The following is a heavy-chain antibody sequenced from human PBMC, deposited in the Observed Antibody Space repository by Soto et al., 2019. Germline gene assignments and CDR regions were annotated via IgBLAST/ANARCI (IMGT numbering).Heavy chain of an antibody. CDR3: AKQGGGLFDY. V-gene: IGHV4-59*01. Sequence: PSETLSLTCTVSGGSISSYYWSWIRQPPGKGLEWIGYIYYSGSTKYNPSLKSRVTFSVDTSKNQFSLQLTSVTAADTAVYYCAKQGGGLFDYWGQGMLVTSPQ. CDR1: GGSISSYY. CDR2: IYYSGST. J-gene: IGHJ4*02. D-gene: IGHD2-15*01.